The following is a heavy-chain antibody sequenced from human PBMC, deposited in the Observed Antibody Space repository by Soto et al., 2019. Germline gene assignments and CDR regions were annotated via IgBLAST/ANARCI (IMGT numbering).Heavy chain of an antibody. CDR3: ARGRYGDY. CDR2: ISAHNDNT. V-gene: IGHV1-18*01. D-gene: IGHD1-1*01. Sequence: QVHLVQSGAEVKKPGASVKVSCKCSGYTFTSYGITWVRQAPGQGLEWMGWISAHNDNTDSAQKLQGRVTVTRDTSTSTAYMELRSLRSDATAVYYCARGRYGDYWGQGALVTVSS. CDR1: GYTFTSYG. J-gene: IGHJ4*02.